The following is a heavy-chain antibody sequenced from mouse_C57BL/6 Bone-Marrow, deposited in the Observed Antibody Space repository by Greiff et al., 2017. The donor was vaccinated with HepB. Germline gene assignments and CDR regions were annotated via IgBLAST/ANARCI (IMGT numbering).Heavy chain of an antibody. J-gene: IGHJ4*01. CDR2: INSDGSST. Sequence: EVHLVESEGGLVQPGSSMKLSCTASGFTFSDYYMAWVRQVPEKGLEWVANINSDGSSTYYLDSLKSRFIFSRDNAQNIPYLQMSSLKSEDTATYYCARDYYDSPYAMDYWGQGTSVTVSS. V-gene: IGHV5-16*01. CDR1: GFTFSDYY. D-gene: IGHD1-1*01. CDR3: ARDYYDSPYAMDY.